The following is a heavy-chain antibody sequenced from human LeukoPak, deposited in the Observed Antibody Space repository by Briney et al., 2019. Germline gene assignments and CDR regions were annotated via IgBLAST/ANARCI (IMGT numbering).Heavy chain of an antibody. CDR3: ARVEGYCSSTSCYTTPYYYYYYMGV. CDR1: GYTFTSYG. J-gene: IGHJ6*03. V-gene: IGHV1-18*01. CDR2: ISAYNGNA. D-gene: IGHD2-2*01. Sequence: ASVKVSCKASGYTFTSYGISWVRQAPGQGLEWMGWISAYNGNANYAQKLQGRVTMTTDTSTSTAYMELRSLRSDDTAVYYCARVEGYCSSTSCYTTPYYYYYYMGVWGKGTTVTVSS.